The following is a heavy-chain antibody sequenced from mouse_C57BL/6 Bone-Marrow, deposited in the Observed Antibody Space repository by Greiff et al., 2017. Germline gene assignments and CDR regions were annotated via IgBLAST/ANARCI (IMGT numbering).Heavy chain of an antibody. Sequence: QVQLQQPGAELVKPGASVKLSCKASGYTFTSYWMHWVKQRPGQGLEWIGMIHPNSGSTNYNEKFKSKATLTVDKSSSTAYMQLSSLTSEDSAVXYCAISRGWDYCDYGGQGTTLTVFS. J-gene: IGHJ2*01. CDR1: GYTFTSYW. CDR2: IHPNSGST. V-gene: IGHV1-64*01. D-gene: IGHD1-1*02. CDR3: AISRGWDYCDY.